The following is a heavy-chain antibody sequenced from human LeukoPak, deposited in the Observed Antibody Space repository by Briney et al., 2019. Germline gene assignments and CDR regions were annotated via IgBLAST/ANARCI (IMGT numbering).Heavy chain of an antibody. Sequence: SETLSLTCTVSGGSISSYYWSWIRQPPGKGLEWIGYIYYGGSTNYNPSLKSRVTISVDTSKNQFSLKLSSVTAADTAVYYCARGDSGSYYDSSGSISYYFDYWGQGTLVTVSS. CDR3: ARGDSGSYYDSSGSISYYFDY. CDR1: GGSISSYY. CDR2: IYYGGST. D-gene: IGHD3-22*01. J-gene: IGHJ4*02. V-gene: IGHV4-59*01.